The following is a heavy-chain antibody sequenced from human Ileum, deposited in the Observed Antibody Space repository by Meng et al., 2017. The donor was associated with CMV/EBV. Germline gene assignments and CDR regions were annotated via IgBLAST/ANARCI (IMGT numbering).Heavy chain of an antibody. D-gene: IGHD2-15*01. Sequence: SCVDSGFRFSTYSMNWVRQAPGKGLEWVSSIRSSSTYTFYAESVKGRFTISRDNAKNSLYLQMNSLRAEDTAVYYCASHWGLAASGYWGQGMLVTVSS. J-gene: IGHJ4*02. V-gene: IGHV3-21*01. CDR3: ASHWGLAASGY. CDR1: GFRFSTYS. CDR2: IRSSSTYT.